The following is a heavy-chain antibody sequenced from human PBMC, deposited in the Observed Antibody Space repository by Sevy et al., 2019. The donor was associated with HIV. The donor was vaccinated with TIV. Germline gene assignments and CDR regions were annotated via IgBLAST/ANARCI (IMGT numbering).Heavy chain of an antibody. CDR1: GFTFSSYA. J-gene: IGHJ4*02. Sequence: GGSLRLSCAASGFTFSSYAMSWVRQAPGKGLEWVSAISGSGGSTYYADSVKGRFTISRDNSKNTLYLQMNSLRAEDTDVNYCAEQSLKSTGIAARGAFDYWGQGTLVTVSS. V-gene: IGHV3-23*01. D-gene: IGHD6-6*01. CDR3: AEQSLKSTGIAARGAFDY. CDR2: ISGSGGST.